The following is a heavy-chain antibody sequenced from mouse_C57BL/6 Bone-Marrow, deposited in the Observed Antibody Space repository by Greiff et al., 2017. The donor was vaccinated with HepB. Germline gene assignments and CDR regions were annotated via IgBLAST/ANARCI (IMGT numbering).Heavy chain of an antibody. D-gene: IGHD2-3*01. V-gene: IGHV1-26*01. Sequence: EVQLQQSGPELVKPGASVKISCKASGYTFTDYYMNWVKQSPGKSLEWIGDINPNNGGTSYNQKFKGKATLTVDKSSSTAYMRLRSLTSEDSAVYYCASSGLGWLLRYYAMDYWGQGTSVTVSS. CDR2: INPNNGGT. CDR1: GYTFTDYY. J-gene: IGHJ4*01. CDR3: ASSGLGWLLRYYAMDY.